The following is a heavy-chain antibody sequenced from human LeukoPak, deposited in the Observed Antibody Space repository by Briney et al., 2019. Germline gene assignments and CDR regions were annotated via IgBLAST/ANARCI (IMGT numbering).Heavy chain of an antibody. CDR2: IYSNGERT. Sequence: PGGSLRLSCVASGFTFSTYSMTWVRQAPGKGLEWVSSIYSNGERTFYADSVKGRFTIFRDNSKNTLYLEMLGLRPEDTAVYYCAKDVVPDSGWDLDYWGQGTLVTVSS. J-gene: IGHJ4*02. CDR1: GFTFSTYS. D-gene: IGHD6-19*01. CDR3: AKDVVPDSGWDLDY. V-gene: IGHV3-23*01.